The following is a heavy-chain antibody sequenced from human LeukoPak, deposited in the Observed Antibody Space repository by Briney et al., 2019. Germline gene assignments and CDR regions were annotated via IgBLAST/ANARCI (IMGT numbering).Heavy chain of an antibody. CDR2: ISYDGSNK. D-gene: IGHD4-17*01. J-gene: IGHJ5*02. V-gene: IGHV3-30*03. CDR3: ARGNYGDYTHNWFDP. Sequence: PGRSLRLSCAASGFTFSSYGMHWVRQAPGKGLEWVAVISYDGSNKYYADSVKGRFTISRDNAKNSLYLQMNSLRAEDTAVYYCARGNYGDYTHNWFDPWGQGTLVTVSS. CDR1: GFTFSSYG.